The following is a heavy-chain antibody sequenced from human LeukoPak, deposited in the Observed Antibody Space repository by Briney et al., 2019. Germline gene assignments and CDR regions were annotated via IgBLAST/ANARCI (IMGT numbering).Heavy chain of an antibody. V-gene: IGHV1-2*06. CDR3: AREWGSYCTNGVCKNWFDP. J-gene: IGHJ5*02. Sequence: ASVKVSCKASGYTFTGYYMHWVRQAPGQGLEWMGRINPNSGGTNYAQKFQGRVTMTRDTSISTAYMELSRLRSDDTAVYYCAREWGSYCTNGVCKNWFDPWGQGTLVTVSS. CDR2: INPNSGGT. D-gene: IGHD2-8*01. CDR1: GYTFTGYY.